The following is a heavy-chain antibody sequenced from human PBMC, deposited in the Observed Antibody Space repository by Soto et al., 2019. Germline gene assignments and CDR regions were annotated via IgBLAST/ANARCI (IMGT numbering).Heavy chain of an antibody. Sequence: EVQLLESGGGLVQPGGSLRLSCAASGFTFSSYAIIWVRQAPGKGLEWVSTISGGGDGSYYADSVKGRFTISRDNSKNTVSLQMNGPRAEGKGVYYCSRKGAGSPATYCCDGGCHYPFDMLGQGKKVTLSS. D-gene: IGHD2-15*01. J-gene: IGHJ3*02. CDR1: GFTFSSYA. CDR3: SRKGAGSPATYCCDGGCHYPFDM. CDR2: ISGGGDGS. V-gene: IGHV3-23*01.